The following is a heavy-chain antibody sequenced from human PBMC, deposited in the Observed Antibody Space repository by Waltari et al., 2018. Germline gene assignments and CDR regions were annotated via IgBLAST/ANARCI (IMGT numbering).Heavy chain of an antibody. J-gene: IGHJ5*02. CDR2: IYSSGST. CDR1: GGSISSYY. Sequence: QVQLQESGPGLVKPSETLSLTCTVSGGSISSYYWSWIRRPAGKGLEWIGRIYSSGSTTYNPSLQSGVTMSVDTSKNQISLNLNSVTAADTAVYYCARGSLGSGNWFDPWGLGTLVTVSS. D-gene: IGHD1-26*01. V-gene: IGHV4-4*07. CDR3: ARGSLGSGNWFDP.